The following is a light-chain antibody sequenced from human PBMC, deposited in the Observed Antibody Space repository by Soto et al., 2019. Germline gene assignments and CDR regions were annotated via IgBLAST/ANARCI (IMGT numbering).Light chain of an antibody. J-gene: IGLJ1*01. CDR3: SSFTSSDTHV. CDR2: DAS. CDR1: SSDVGGYNY. V-gene: IGLV2-14*03. Sequence: QSALTQPASVSGSPGQSITISCTGTSSDVGGYNYVSWYQQHPGKVLRLMIYDASNRPSGVSDRFSGSQSGNTASLTISGLQTDDEADYYCSSFTSSDTHVFGSGTKVTVL.